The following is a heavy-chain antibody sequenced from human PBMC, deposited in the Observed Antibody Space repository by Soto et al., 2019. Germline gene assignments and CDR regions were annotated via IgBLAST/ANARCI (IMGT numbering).Heavy chain of an antibody. CDR2: ISGSGGST. CDR3: AKDPSSYSNGWDYFDY. Sequence: EVQLLESGGGLVQPGGSLRLSCAASGFTFSSYAMSWVRQAPGKGLEWVSAISGSGGSTYYADSVKGRFTISRDNSKNTLYLQMNSLRAEDTAVYYCAKDPSSYSNGWDYFDYWGQGTLVTVSS. D-gene: IGHD6-19*01. CDR1: GFTFSSYA. J-gene: IGHJ4*02. V-gene: IGHV3-23*01.